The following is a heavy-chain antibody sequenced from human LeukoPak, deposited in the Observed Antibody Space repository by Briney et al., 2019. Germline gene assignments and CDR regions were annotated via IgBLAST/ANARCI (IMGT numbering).Heavy chain of an antibody. CDR1: GGSISGYY. CDR3: ARGRRWLQLSYFDY. J-gene: IGHJ4*02. Sequence: KPSETLSLTCTVSGGSISGYYWSWIRQPPGKGLEWIGYIYYSGSTYYKSSLKSRVTISVDTSKNQFSLRLSSVTAADTAVYYCARGRRWLQLSYFDYWGQGSLVTVAS. V-gene: IGHV4-59*08. CDR2: IYYSGST. D-gene: IGHD5-24*01.